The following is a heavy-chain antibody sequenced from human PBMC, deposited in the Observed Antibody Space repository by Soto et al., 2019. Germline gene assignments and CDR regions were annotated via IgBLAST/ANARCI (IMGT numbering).Heavy chain of an antibody. CDR3: ARQGVAGTFYYYGMDV. V-gene: IGHV5-10-1*01. D-gene: IGHD6-19*01. Sequence: HGESLKISCKGSGYSFTSYWISWVRQMPGKGLEWMGRIDPSDSYTNYSPSFQGHVTISADKSISTAYLQWSSLKASDTAMYYCARQGVAGTFYYYGMDVWGQGTTVTVSS. CDR1: GYSFTSYW. CDR2: IDPSDSYT. J-gene: IGHJ6*02.